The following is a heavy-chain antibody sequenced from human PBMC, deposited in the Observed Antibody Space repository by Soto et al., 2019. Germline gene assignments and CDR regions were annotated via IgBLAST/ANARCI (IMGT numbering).Heavy chain of an antibody. D-gene: IGHD6-6*01. V-gene: IGHV4-34*01. J-gene: IGHJ6*02. CDR3: ARVAAARPFYYGMDV. CDR2: INHSGST. Sequence: PSEPLPLPCAVYGGSFSGYYWSWIRQPPGKGLEWIGEINHSGSTNYNPSLKSRVTISVDTSKNQFSLKLSSVTAADTAVYYCARVAAARPFYYGMDVWGQGTTVTVPS. CDR1: GGSFSGYY.